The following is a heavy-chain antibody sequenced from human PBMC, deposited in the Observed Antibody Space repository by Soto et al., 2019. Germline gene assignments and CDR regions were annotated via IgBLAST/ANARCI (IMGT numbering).Heavy chain of an antibody. Sequence: SLRLSCAASGFTFSSYAMHWVRQAPGKGLEWVAVISYDGSNKYYADSVKGQFTISRDNSKNTLYLQMNSLRAEDTAVYYCARDRSIQLWLRPPYYFDYWGQGTLVTVSS. CDR1: GFTFSSYA. J-gene: IGHJ4*02. CDR2: ISYDGSNK. V-gene: IGHV3-30-3*01. CDR3: ARDRSIQLWLRPPYYFDY. D-gene: IGHD5-18*01.